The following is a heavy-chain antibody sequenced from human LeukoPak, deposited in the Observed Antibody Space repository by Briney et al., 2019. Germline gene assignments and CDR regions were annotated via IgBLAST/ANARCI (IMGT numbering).Heavy chain of an antibody. Sequence: GGSLRLSCAASGFTFSSYAMNWVRQAPGKGLEWVSAISGSGSRTYYADSVKGRFTISRDNSKNILYLRINSLRADDTAVYYCAKEVVVSAAVGTVGFDPWGQGTLVIVSS. D-gene: IGHD6-13*01. V-gene: IGHV3-23*01. CDR2: ISGSGSRT. CDR3: AKEVVVSAAVGTVGFDP. J-gene: IGHJ5*02. CDR1: GFTFSSYA.